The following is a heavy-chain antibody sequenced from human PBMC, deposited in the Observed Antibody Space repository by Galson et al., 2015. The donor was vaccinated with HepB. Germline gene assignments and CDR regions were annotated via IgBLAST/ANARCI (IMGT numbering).Heavy chain of an antibody. V-gene: IGHV3-9*01. CDR1: GFSFYDYA. J-gene: IGHJ3*01. CDR2: ISWNDDNI. D-gene: IGHD1-26*01. Sequence: SLRLSCAGSGFSFYDYAMHWVRQAPGKGLEWVAGISWNDDNIAYADSVKGRFTISRDNAKNSLYLQMNSLRPEDTALYYCIRDSSFTGNLVGAIDDWGQGTMVTGSS. CDR3: IRDSSFTGNLVGAIDD.